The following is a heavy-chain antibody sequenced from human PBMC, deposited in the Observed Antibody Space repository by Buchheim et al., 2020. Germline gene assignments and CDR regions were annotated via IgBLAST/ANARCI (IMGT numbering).Heavy chain of an antibody. CDR2: ISYDGSNK. J-gene: IGHJ4*02. CDR1: GFAFSSYA. Sequence: QVQLVESGGGVVQPGRSLRLSCAASGFAFSSYAMHWVRQAPGKGLEWVTVISYDGSNKYYADSAKGRFTISRDNSKKTLYLQMNSLRAEDTAVYYCVRYYGDYSLDYWGQGTL. CDR3: VRYYGDYSLDY. D-gene: IGHD4-17*01. V-gene: IGHV3-30-3*01.